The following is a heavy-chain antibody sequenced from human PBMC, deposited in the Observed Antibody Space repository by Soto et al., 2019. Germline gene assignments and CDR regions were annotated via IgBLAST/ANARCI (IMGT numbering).Heavy chain of an antibody. D-gene: IGHD5-12*01. V-gene: IGHV6-1*01. J-gene: IGHJ3*02. CDR3: ARGWLRFGFDI. CDR2: TYYRSKWID. CDR1: GDSVSSDSGG. Sequence: PSQTLSLTCAISGDSVSSDSGGWNWIRQSPSRGLEWLGRTYYRSKWIDDYAVSVKSRITINPDTSRNQISLQLSSVTPEDTAVYYCARGWLRFGFDIWGQGTTVTVSS.